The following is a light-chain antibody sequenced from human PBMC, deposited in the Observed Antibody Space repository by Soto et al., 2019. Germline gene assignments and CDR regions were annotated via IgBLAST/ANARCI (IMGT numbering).Light chain of an antibody. CDR3: QQYGSSPRT. Sequence: GTLSLSPGERATLSCRASQTVSSTYLAWYQQKPGQAPQLLIYGASSRATGIPDRFIGSGSATDFTLTISRLEPEDFAVYYCQQYGSSPRTFGQGTKVDIK. CDR2: GAS. CDR1: QTVSSTY. J-gene: IGKJ1*01. V-gene: IGKV3-20*01.